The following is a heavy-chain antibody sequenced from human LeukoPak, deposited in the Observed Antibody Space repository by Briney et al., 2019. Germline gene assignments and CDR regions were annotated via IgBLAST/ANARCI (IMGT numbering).Heavy chain of an antibody. J-gene: IGHJ4*02. Sequence: PGGSLRLSCAASGFTFSSYAMSWVRQAPGKGLEWVSAISGSGGSTYYADSVKGRFTISRDNSKNTLYLQMNSLRAEDTAVYYCARGCGGDCPGVGSFDYWGQGTLVTVSS. CDR2: ISGSGGST. CDR3: ARGCGGDCPGVGSFDY. D-gene: IGHD2-21*02. V-gene: IGHV3-23*01. CDR1: GFTFSSYA.